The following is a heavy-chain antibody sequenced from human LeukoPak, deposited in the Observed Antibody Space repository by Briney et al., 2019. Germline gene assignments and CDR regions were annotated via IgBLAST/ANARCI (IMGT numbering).Heavy chain of an antibody. D-gene: IGHD6-19*01. V-gene: IGHV3-30*18. CDR3: AKDIEEWLVKGGGCFDY. CDR1: GFTFSGYG. J-gene: IGHJ4*02. CDR2: ISYDGSNK. Sequence: GGSLRLSCAASGFTFSGYGMHWVRQAPGKGLEWVSFISYDGSNKYYADSAKGRFTISRDNSKNTLYLQMNSLRAEDTAVYYCAKDIEEWLVKGGGCFDYWGQGTLVTVSS.